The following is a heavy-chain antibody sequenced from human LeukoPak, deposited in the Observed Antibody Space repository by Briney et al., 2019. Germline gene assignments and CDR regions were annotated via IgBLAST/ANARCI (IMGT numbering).Heavy chain of an antibody. J-gene: IGHJ4*02. CDR2: IYYTGST. Sequence: PSETLSLTCTVSGGSISRYYWSWIRQPPGKGLEWIGYIYYTGSTNYNPSLKGRVTISVDTSKNQFSLKLSSVTAADTAVYYCARRSFSGSYYLDYWGQGTLVTVSS. V-gene: IGHV4-59*08. CDR1: GGSISRYY. CDR3: ARRSFSGSYYLDY. D-gene: IGHD3-10*01.